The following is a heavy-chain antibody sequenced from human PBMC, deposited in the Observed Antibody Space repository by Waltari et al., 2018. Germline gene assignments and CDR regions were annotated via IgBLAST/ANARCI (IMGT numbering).Heavy chain of an antibody. CDR1: GFTFSSYW. D-gene: IGHD6-13*01. Sequence: EVQLVESGGGLVQPGGSLRLSCAASGFTFSSYWMHWVRQAPGKGVVWVSRINSDGSSTSYADSVKGRFTISRDNAKNTLYLQMNSLRAEDTAVYYCARVEQQLVVSFDYWGQGTLVTVSS. CDR3: ARVEQQLVVSFDY. J-gene: IGHJ4*02. CDR2: INSDGSST. V-gene: IGHV3-74*01.